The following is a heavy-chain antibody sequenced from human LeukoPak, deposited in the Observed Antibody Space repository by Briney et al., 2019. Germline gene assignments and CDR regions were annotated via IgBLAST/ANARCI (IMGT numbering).Heavy chain of an antibody. Sequence: ASVKVSCKASGYTFTGYYMHWVRQAPGQGLEWMGRINPNRGGTNYAQKFQGRVTMTRDTSISTAYMELSRLRSDDTAVYYCARDPRSSWYYFDYWGQGTLVTVSS. V-gene: IGHV1-2*06. CDR2: INPNRGGT. CDR1: GYTFTGYY. D-gene: IGHD6-13*01. J-gene: IGHJ4*02. CDR3: ARDPRSSWYYFDY.